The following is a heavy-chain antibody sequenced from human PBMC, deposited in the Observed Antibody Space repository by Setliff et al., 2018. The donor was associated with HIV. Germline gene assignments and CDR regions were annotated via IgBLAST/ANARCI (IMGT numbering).Heavy chain of an antibody. CDR1: GGSFSNYY. CDR2: INQNGRT. D-gene: IGHD2-21*02. V-gene: IGHV4-34*01. Sequence: SETLSLTCAIYGGSFSNYYWSWIRHTPGRGLEWIAEINQNGRTNYNPALKSRVLVSLDTSKNLFSLTLRSVTAADTAVYYCASAGPYCGDDCPYNWLTPWGQGTLVTVSS. J-gene: IGHJ5*02. CDR3: ASAGPYCGDDCPYNWLTP.